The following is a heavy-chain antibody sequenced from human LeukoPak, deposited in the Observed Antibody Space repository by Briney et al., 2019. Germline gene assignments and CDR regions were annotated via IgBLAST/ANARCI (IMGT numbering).Heavy chain of an antibody. D-gene: IGHD6-19*01. CDR1: GYTFTGYY. CDR2: INPNSGGT. J-gene: IGHJ4*02. CDR3: ARGGIAVAGTLGEGY. Sequence: ASVKVSCKASGYTFTGYYMHWARQAPGQGLEWMGWINPNSGGTNYAQKFQGRVTMTRDTSISTAYMELSRLRSDDTAVYYCARGGIAVAGTLGEGYWGQGTLVTVSS. V-gene: IGHV1-2*02.